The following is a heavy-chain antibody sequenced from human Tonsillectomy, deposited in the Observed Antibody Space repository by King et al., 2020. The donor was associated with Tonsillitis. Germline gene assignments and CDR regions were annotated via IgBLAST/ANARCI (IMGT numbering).Heavy chain of an antibody. CDR3: AKEMWRYSGRSLTGRHDAFDI. CDR1: GFTFDDYA. Sequence: VQLVESGGGLVQPGRSLRLSCAASGFTFDDYAMPWVRQAPGKGLEWVSGISWNSVSIGYADSVKGRFTISRDNAKNSLYLQMNSLRAEDTAMYYCAKEMWRYSGRSLTGRHDAFDIWGQGTMVTVSS. D-gene: IGHD1-26*01. V-gene: IGHV3-9*01. CDR2: ISWNSVSI. J-gene: IGHJ3*02.